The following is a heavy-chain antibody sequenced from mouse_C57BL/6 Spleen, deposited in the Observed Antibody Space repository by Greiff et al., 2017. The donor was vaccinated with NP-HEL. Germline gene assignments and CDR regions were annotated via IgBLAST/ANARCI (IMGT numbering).Heavy chain of an antibody. Sequence: VKLQQPGAELVKPGASVKLSCKASGYTFTSYWMQWVNQRPGQGLEWIGEIDPSDSYTNYNQKFKGKATLTVDTSSSTAYMQLSSLTSEDSAVYYCAIYGNYFDYWGQGTTLTVSS. J-gene: IGHJ2*01. D-gene: IGHD2-1*01. CDR1: GYTFTSYW. CDR3: AIYGNYFDY. CDR2: IDPSDSYT. V-gene: IGHV1-50*01.